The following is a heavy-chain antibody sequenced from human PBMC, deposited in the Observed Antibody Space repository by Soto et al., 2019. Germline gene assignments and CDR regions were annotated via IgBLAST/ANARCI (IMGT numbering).Heavy chain of an antibody. CDR3: ERDRIPMVPGAPYHFGMDV. D-gene: IGHD3-10*01. CDR1: GFTFSSYG. CDR2: IWYDGSNK. V-gene: IGHV3-33*01. Sequence: GGSLRLSCAASGFTFSSYGMHWVRQAPGKGLEWVSVIWYDGSNKYYADSVKGRFTISRDNSKNTLYLQMNSLRAEDTAVYYCERDRIPMVPGAPYHFGMDVWGQGTTVTVSS. J-gene: IGHJ6*02.